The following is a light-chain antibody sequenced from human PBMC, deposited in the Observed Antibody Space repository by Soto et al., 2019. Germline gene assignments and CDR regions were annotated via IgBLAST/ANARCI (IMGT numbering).Light chain of an antibody. CDR2: GIS. J-gene: IGKJ1*01. CDR1: QSVSASQ. V-gene: IGKV3-20*01. Sequence: PRERATHSCRTSQSVSASQLAWYQQKPGQAPRLLIYGISKRAAGIPDRFTGSGSGTDFTLTIDGLEPEDFAVYYCQQYTQSLWTFGQGTKVDIK. CDR3: QQYTQSLWT.